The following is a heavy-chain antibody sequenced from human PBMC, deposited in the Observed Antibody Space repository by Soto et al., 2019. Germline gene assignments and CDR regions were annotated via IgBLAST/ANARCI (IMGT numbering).Heavy chain of an antibody. Sequence: SETLSLTCTFSVGSISNFYWSWIRHPPGKGLEWIGYISYSGNTNYNPSLKSRVSISVDTSKNQLSLNLTSVTAADTAVYYCARDTMVLYRSYFESWGQGTPVTVSS. D-gene: IGHD2-2*02. CDR3: ARDTMVLYRSYFES. J-gene: IGHJ4*02. CDR2: ISYSGNT. V-gene: IGHV4-59*01. CDR1: VGSISNFY.